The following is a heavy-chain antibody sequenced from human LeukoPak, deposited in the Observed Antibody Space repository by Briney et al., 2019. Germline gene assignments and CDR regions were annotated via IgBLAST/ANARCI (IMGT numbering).Heavy chain of an antibody. CDR3: TASITMIVVVTG. CDR2: IKSKTDGGTT. V-gene: IGHV3-15*01. Sequence: GGSLTLSCAVSGFTFSNAWMSWVRQAPGKGLEWVGRIKSKTDGGTTDYAAPVKGRFTISRDDSKNTLYLQMNSLKTEDTAVYYCTASITMIVVVTGWGQGTLVTVSS. J-gene: IGHJ4*02. CDR1: GFTFSNAW. D-gene: IGHD3-22*01.